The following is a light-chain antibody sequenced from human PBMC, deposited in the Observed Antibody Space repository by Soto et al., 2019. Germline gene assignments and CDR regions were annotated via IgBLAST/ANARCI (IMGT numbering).Light chain of an antibody. J-gene: IGKJ1*01. CDR1: QTISSW. CDR3: QQYNNWPPWT. Sequence: DIQMTQSPSTLSGSVGDRVTITCRASQTISSWLAWYQQKPGKAPKLLIYKASTLKSGVPSRFSGSGSGTEFTLTISSLQPDDFATYYCQQYNNWPPWTFGQGTKVEIK. V-gene: IGKV1-5*03. CDR2: KAS.